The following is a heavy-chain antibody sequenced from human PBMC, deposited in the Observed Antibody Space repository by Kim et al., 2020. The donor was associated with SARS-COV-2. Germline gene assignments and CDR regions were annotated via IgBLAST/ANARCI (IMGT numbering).Heavy chain of an antibody. CDR3: ARLHCTNGVFYYYFDY. J-gene: IGHJ4*01. CDR1: GFTFSSYS. Sequence: GGSLRLSCAASGFTFSSYSMNWVRQAPGKGLEWVSYISSSSRTIYYADSVKGRFTISRDNAKNSLYLQMNSLRDEDTAVYYCARLHCTNGVFYYYFDYWGHGTLLTVSS. V-gene: IGHV3-48*02. D-gene: IGHD2-8*01. CDR2: ISSSSRTI.